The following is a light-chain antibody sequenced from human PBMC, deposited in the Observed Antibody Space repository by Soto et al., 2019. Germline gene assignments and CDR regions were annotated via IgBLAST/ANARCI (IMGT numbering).Light chain of an antibody. CDR3: SSSTNSGTLYV. V-gene: IGLV2-14*01. CDR2: EVT. J-gene: IGLJ1*01. CDR1: SNDIGGYKY. Sequence: QSVLTQPASVSGSPGQSITISCTGTSNDIGGYKYVSWYQQHPGKVPKLMIYEVTYRPSGVSDRFSGSKSGNTASLTVSGLQAEDEADYYCSSSTNSGTLYVFGSGTKVTVL.